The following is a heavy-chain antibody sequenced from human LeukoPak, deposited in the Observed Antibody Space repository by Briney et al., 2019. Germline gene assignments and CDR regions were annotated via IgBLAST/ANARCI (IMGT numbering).Heavy chain of an antibody. CDR3: AKAPVTSCRGAYCYPFDS. D-gene: IGHD2-21*01. V-gene: IGHV3-48*03. CDR1: GFTFSSYE. Sequence: GGSLRPSCAASGFTFSSYEMNWVRQAPGKWLEWVSYISSSGSTIYHADSVRGRFTISRDNSKNTLYLQMNSRRAEDAAVYFCAKAPVTSCRGAYCYPFDSWGQGTLVTVSS. CDR2: ISSSGSTI. J-gene: IGHJ4*02.